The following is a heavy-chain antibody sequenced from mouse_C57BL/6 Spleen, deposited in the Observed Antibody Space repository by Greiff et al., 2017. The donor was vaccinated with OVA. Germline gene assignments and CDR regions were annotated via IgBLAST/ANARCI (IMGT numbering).Heavy chain of an antibody. CDR3: ARPKDYSNYDAMDY. V-gene: IGHV5-17*01. CDR2: ISSGSSTI. D-gene: IGHD2-5*01. J-gene: IGHJ4*01. Sequence: EVQLVESGGGLVKPGGSLKLSCAASGFTFSDYGMHWVRQAPEKGLEWVAYISSGSSTIYYADTVKGRFTISRDNAKNTLFLQMTSLRSEDTAMYYCARPKDYSNYDAMDYWGQGTSVTVSS. CDR1: GFTFSDYG.